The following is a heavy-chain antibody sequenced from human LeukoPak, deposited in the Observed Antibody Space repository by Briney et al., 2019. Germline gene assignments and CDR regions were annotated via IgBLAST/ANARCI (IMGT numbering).Heavy chain of an antibody. CDR2: LYYSGST. Sequence: PSETLSLTCTVSGGSISSGDYYWSWIRQPPGKGLEWIGYLYYSGSTYYNPSLKSRVTISVDTSKNQFSLKLSSVTAADTAVYYCATYSSSGGFDYWGQGTLVTVSS. D-gene: IGHD6-6*01. CDR3: ATYSSSGGFDY. V-gene: IGHV4-30-4*01. CDR1: GGSISSGDYY. J-gene: IGHJ4*02.